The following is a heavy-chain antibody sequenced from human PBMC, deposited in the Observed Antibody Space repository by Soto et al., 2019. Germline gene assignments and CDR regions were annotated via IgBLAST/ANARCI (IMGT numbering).Heavy chain of an antibody. Sequence: ASVQVSCKASGYTFTSYAMHWVRQAPGQRLEWMGWINAGNGNTKYSQKFQGRVTITRDTSASTAYMELSSLRSEDTAVYYCATSRLNYYGMDVWGQGTTVTVSS. CDR3: ATSRLNYYGMDV. CDR1: GYTFTSYA. CDR2: INAGNGNT. V-gene: IGHV1-3*01. D-gene: IGHD3-16*01. J-gene: IGHJ6*02.